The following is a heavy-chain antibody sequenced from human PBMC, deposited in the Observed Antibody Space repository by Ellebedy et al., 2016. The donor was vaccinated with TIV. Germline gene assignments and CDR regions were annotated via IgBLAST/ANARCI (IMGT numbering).Heavy chain of an antibody. Sequence: ASVKVSCKASRGTFSSYAVTWVRQAPGQGLEWMGGIIPMFGTAKYAQKFQGRVTITADESTNTAHMELSSLRSEDTAVYYCARGTTPGGYGDPDYWGQGTLVTVSS. CDR1: RGTFSSYA. CDR2: IIPMFGTA. D-gene: IGHD4-17*01. J-gene: IGHJ4*02. CDR3: ARGTTPGGYGDPDY. V-gene: IGHV1-69*13.